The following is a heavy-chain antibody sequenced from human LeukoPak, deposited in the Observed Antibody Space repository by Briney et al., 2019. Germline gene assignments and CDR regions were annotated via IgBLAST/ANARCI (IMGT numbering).Heavy chain of an antibody. D-gene: IGHD6-13*01. J-gene: IGHJ4*02. CDR1: GGSISSGGYS. Sequence: SETLSLTCAVSGGSISSGGYSWSWIRQPPGKGLEWIGYIYHSGSTYYNPSLKSRVTISVDRSKNQFSLKLSSVTAADTAVYYCARGAFASSGSWYLDYWGQGTLVTVSS. CDR2: IYHSGST. CDR3: ARGAFASSGSWYLDY. V-gene: IGHV4-30-2*01.